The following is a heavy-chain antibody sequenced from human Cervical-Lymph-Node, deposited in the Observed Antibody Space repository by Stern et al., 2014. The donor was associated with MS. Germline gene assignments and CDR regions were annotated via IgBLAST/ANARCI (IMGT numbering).Heavy chain of an antibody. J-gene: IGHJ6*02. Sequence: QLVQSGAEVKKPGASVKVSCKASGDTFASYGISWLRQAPGQGLELLGWNSGYNGDTNYAQKVQGRVTMTTGTSTSTAYMELRRLRSDDTAVYYCARDRLDYYYNGMDVWGQGTTVTVSS. D-gene: IGHD4-11*01. CDR2: NSGYNGDT. CDR3: ARDRLDYYYNGMDV. CDR1: GDTFASYG. V-gene: IGHV1-18*01.